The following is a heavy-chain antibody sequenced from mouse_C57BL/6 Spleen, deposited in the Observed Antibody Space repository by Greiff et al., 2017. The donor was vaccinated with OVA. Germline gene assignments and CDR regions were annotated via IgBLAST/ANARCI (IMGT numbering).Heavy chain of an antibody. CDR1: GFSLTSYG. CDR2: IWSGGSN. V-gene: IGHV2-4*01. J-gene: IGHJ1*03. Sequence: QVQLQQSGPGLVQPSQCLSISCTASGFSLTSYGVHWVRQPPGKGLEWLGVIWSGGSNDYNAAFISRLSISKDNSKSQVFFKMNSLQADDTAIYYCAMYYYGSKDWYFDVWGTGTTVTVSS. D-gene: IGHD1-1*01. CDR3: AMYYYGSKDWYFDV.